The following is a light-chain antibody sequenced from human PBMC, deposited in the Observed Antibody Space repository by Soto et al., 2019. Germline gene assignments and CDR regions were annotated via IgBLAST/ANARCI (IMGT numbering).Light chain of an antibody. V-gene: IGKV3-20*01. CDR2: GAS. CDR1: QSVSSTY. CDR3: HQCGNLWWT. Sequence: ETVLTQSPGSLSLSPGETATLSCRASQSVSSTYLAWYQQKPGQAPRVLIYGASSRATGIPDRFSGSGSGTDFTLTISRLEPEDFAVYYFHQCGNLWWTFGQGTKVEIK. J-gene: IGKJ1*01.